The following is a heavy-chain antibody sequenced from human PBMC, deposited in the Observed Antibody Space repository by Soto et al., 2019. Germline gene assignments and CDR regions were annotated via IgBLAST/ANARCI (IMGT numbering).Heavy chain of an antibody. D-gene: IGHD2-15*01. Sequence: LPLSYALFRRSVSSNRPAWISIRQSPSRGLEWLGRTYYRSKWYNDYAVSVKSRITINPDTSKNQFSLRLHSVTPEDTAVYYCARDRYCRFSF. J-gene: IGHJ3*01. V-gene: IGHV6-1*01. CDR1: RRSVSSNRPA. CDR3: ARDRYCRFSF. CDR2: TYYRSKWYN.